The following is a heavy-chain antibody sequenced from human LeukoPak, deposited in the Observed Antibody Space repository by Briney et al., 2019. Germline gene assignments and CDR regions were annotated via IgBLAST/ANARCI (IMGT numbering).Heavy chain of an antibody. Sequence: GGSLRLSCAASGFTFSSYSMNWVRQAPGKGLEWVSYISSSSSTIYYADSVKGRFTISRDNAKNSLYLQMNSLRDEDTAVYYCAREQYYYDSSGSPDYWGQGTLVTVSS. CDR1: GFTFSSYS. V-gene: IGHV3-48*02. CDR2: ISSSSSTI. D-gene: IGHD3-22*01. CDR3: AREQYYYDSSGSPDY. J-gene: IGHJ4*02.